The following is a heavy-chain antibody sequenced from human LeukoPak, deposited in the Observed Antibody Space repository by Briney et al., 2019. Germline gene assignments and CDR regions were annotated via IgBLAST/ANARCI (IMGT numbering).Heavy chain of an antibody. CDR1: GFIFDDYA. Sequence: TGGSLRLSCAASGFIFDDYAMHWVRQAPGKGLEWVSGIGWNSASIDYADSVKGRFTISRDNAKSSLYLQMNSLRDEDTASYYCAKDLRYSGSYLFDCWGQGTLVTVSS. J-gene: IGHJ4*02. CDR3: AKDLRYSGSYLFDC. CDR2: IGWNSASI. D-gene: IGHD1-26*01. V-gene: IGHV3-9*01.